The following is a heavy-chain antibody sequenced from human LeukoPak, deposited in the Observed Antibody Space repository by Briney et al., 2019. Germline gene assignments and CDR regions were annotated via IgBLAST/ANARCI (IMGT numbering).Heavy chain of an antibody. CDR3: AREYSSSPLFDY. CDR2: ISSSGSTI. CDR1: GFTFSSFG. J-gene: IGHJ4*02. D-gene: IGHD6-13*01. Sequence: GGSLRLSRAASGFTFSSFGMNWVRQPPGKGLEGVSYISSSGSTIYYADSVEGRFTISRDNAKTSLYLQMNSLRAEDTAVYYCAREYSSSPLFDYWGQGTLVTVSS. V-gene: IGHV3-48*03.